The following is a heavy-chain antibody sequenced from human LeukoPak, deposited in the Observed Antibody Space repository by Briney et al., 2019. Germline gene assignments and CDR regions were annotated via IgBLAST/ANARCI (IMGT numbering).Heavy chain of an antibody. CDR3: ASSSSWEAKNFDY. Sequence: SVTVSCKASGGTFSSYAISWVRQAPGQGLEWMGGTIPIFGTANYAQTFQGRVTITADESTSTAYMEMSSLRSEDTAVYYCASSSSWEAKNFDYWGQGTLVTVSS. J-gene: IGHJ4*02. D-gene: IGHD6-13*01. V-gene: IGHV1-69*13. CDR2: TIPIFGTA. CDR1: GGTFSSYA.